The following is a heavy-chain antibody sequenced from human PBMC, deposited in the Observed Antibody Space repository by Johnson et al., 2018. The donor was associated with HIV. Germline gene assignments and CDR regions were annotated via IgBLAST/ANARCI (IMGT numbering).Heavy chain of an antibody. CDR2: ISSSGSII. Sequence: QVQLVESGGGVVQPGRSLRLSCAASGFTFADYYMNWMRQAPGKGLEWVSHISSSGSIIWYADSVKGRFTISRDNSKNTLYLQMNSLRAEDTAVYYCARDGGAVEMATRIIGGAFDIWGQGTMVTVSS. CDR3: ARDGGAVEMATRIIGGAFDI. CDR1: GFTFADYY. J-gene: IGHJ3*02. V-gene: IGHV3-11*04. D-gene: IGHD5-24*01.